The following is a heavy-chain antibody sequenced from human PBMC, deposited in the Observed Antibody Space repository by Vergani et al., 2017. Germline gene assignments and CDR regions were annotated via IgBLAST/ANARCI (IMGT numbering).Heavy chain of an antibody. V-gene: IGHV4-59*01. CDR3: ARVWRYYDSSGYYNYYFDY. Sequence: QLQESGPGLVKPSATLSLTCTVSGGSISSYYWSWIRQPPGKGLEWIGYIYYSGSTNYNPSLKSRVTISVDTSKNQFSLKLSSVTAADTAVYYCARVWRYYDSSGYYNYYFDYWGQGTLVTVSS. D-gene: IGHD3-22*01. J-gene: IGHJ4*02. CDR1: GGSISSYY. CDR2: IYYSGST.